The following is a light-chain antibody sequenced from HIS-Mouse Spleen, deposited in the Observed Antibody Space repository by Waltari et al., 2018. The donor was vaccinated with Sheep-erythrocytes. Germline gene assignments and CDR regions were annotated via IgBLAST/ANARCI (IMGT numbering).Light chain of an antibody. J-gene: IGLJ3*02. Sequence: HSALTQPASVSGSPGQSITISCPGTTSDVGGYNLFSWYHQHPGKAPKLMIYEGSKRPSGVSNRFSGSKSGNTASLTISGLQAEDEADYYCCSYAGSSTPWVFGGGTKLTVL. CDR3: CSYAGSSTPWV. CDR1: TSDVGGYNL. V-gene: IGLV2-23*01. CDR2: EGS.